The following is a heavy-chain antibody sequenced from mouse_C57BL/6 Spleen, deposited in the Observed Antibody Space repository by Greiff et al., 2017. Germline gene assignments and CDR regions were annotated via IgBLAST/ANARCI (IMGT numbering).Heavy chain of an antibody. J-gene: IGHJ4*01. CDR1: GFTFTDYY. CDR3: AGYDSIYGMGY. D-gene: IGHD2-10*02. CDR2: IRNKANGYTT. Sequence: EVQLVESGGGLVQPGGSLSLSCAASGFTFTDYYMSWVRQPPGKALEWLGFIRNKANGYTTEYSASVKGRFTISSDKSQRILYLQMNALRTEDSATYYCAGYDSIYGMGYWGHGVSVTVSS. V-gene: IGHV7-3*01.